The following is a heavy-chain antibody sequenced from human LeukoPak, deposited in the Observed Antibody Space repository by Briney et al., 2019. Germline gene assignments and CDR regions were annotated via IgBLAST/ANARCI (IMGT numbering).Heavy chain of an antibody. CDR3: AKTARMEYFDY. CDR2: IYSGGST. J-gene: IGHJ4*02. Sequence: PGGSLRLSCAASEFSVGSNYMTWVRQAPGKGREWVSLIYSGGSTYYADSVKGRFTISRDNSKNTLYLQMNSLRAEDTAVYYCAKTARMEYFDYWGQGTLVTVSS. D-gene: IGHD5-12*01. CDR1: EFSVGSNY. V-gene: IGHV3-66*01.